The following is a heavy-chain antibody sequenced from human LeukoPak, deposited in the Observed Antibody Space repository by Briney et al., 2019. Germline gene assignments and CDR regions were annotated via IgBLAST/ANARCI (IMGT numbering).Heavy chain of an antibody. CDR2: IYSGGST. CDR3: AKVLAPGPAAQYYFDY. Sequence: PGGSLRLSCAASGFTVSSNYMSWVRQAPGKGLEWVSVIYSGGSTYYADSVKGRFTISRDNSKNTLYLLMNSLRAEDTAVYYCAKVLAPGPAAQYYFDYWGQGTLVTVSS. CDR1: GFTVSSNY. D-gene: IGHD6-13*01. J-gene: IGHJ4*02. V-gene: IGHV3-53*01.